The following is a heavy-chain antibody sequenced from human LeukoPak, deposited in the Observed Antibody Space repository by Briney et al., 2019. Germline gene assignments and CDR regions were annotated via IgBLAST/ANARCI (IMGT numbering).Heavy chain of an antibody. CDR2: IYYSGST. V-gene: IGHV4-59*12. CDR3: ARARVQLWSFDY. Sequence: SETLSLTCTVSGGSISSYYWSWLRQPPGKGLEWIGYIYYSGSTYYNPSLKSRVTISVDTSKNQFSLKLSSVTAADTAVYYCARARVQLWSFDYWGQGTLVTVSS. D-gene: IGHD5-18*01. J-gene: IGHJ4*02. CDR1: GGSISSYY.